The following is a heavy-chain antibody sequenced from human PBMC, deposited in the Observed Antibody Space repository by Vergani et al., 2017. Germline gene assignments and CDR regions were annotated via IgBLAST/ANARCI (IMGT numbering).Heavy chain of an antibody. D-gene: IGHD2-21*02. CDR3: ARGGWLVPDV. J-gene: IGHJ4*02. Sequence: QVQLHESGPGLVKPSETLSLTCTVSGDSISPYFWTWIRQPPGQGLEWIGYISYSGDTNCAPSLKSRVSISLDTSKNQFSLQVNSVTPSDTAVYYCARGGWLVPDVWGQGTLVTGSS. CDR2: ISYSGDT. V-gene: IGHV4-59*01. CDR1: GDSISPYF.